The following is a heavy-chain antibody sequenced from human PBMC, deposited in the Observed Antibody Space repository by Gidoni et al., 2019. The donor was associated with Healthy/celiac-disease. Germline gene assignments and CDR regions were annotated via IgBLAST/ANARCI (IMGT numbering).Heavy chain of an antibody. CDR2: INPSGGST. J-gene: IGHJ6*02. CDR1: GYTFTSYY. D-gene: IGHD2-8*01. Sequence: QVQLVQSGAEVKKPGASVKVSCKASGYTFTSYYMHWGRQAPGQGLAWMGIINPSGGSTSYAQKFQGRVTMTRDTSTSTVYMELSSLRSEDTAVYYCARDQDIVLMVYAIPETYGMDVWGQGTTVTVSS. CDR3: ARDQDIVLMVYAIPETYGMDV. V-gene: IGHV1-46*01.